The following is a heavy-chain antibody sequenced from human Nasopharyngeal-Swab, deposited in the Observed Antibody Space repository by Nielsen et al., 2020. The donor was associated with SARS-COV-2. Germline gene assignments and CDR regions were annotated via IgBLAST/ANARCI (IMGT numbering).Heavy chain of an antibody. V-gene: IGHV4-34*01. CDR2: INHSGST. CDR3: ARVYGSGKGWYYFDY. J-gene: IGHJ4*02. D-gene: IGHD3-10*01. CDR1: GGSFSGYY. Sequence: SETLSLTCAVYGGSFSGYYWSWIRQPPGKGLEWIGEINHSGSTNYNPSLKSRVTISVDTFKNQFSLKLSSVTAADTAVYYCARVYGSGKGWYYFDYWGQGTLVTVSS.